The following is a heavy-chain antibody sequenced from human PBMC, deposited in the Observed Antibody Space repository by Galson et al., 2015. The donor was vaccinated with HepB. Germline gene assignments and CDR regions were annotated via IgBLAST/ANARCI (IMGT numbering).Heavy chain of an antibody. V-gene: IGHV3-7*03. D-gene: IGHD5-18*01. CDR3: ARGWDTDVTSNFDY. J-gene: IGHJ4*02. CDR1: GFTYNNYR. Sequence: SLRLSCAVSGFTYNNYRMSWVRQAPGRGLEWVANIKQDGSEKYYVDSVEGRFTVSRDNAKNTLYLDMNALSVEDTAVYYCARGWDTDVTSNFDYWGQGALVTVSS. CDR2: IKQDGSEK.